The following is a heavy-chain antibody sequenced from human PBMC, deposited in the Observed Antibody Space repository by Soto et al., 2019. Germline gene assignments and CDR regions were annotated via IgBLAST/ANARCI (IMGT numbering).Heavy chain of an antibody. CDR2: INHCGST. CDR1: GGSFSGYY. Sequence: QVQLQQWGAGLLKPSETLSLTCAVYGGSFSGYYWSWSRLPPGKGLEWIGEINHCGSTNYNPSLKRRVTIAVDTSKNQFSLKLSSVAAADTAVYYCARGGIVVVLAAMRYFQHWGQGTLVTVSS. D-gene: IGHD2-2*01. CDR3: ARGGIVVVLAAMRYFQH. J-gene: IGHJ1*01. V-gene: IGHV4-34*01.